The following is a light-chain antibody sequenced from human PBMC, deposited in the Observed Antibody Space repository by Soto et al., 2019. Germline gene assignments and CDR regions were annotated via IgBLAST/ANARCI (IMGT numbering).Light chain of an antibody. V-gene: IGLV2-14*03. CDR1: SSDVGGFNY. CDR2: DVA. J-gene: IGLJ1*01. Sequence: QSALTQPASVSGSPGQSITISCTGTSSDVGGFNYVSWYQQHPGKAPKLMIYDVANRPSGVSDRFSGSKSGSTASLTISGLQAEDEAHYYCSSYTSSSTPYVFGTGTKVTVL. CDR3: SSYTSSSTPYV.